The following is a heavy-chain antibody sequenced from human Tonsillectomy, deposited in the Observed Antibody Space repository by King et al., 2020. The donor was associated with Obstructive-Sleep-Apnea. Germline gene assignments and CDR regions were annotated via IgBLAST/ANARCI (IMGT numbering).Heavy chain of an antibody. CDR1: GFTFSDYG. J-gene: IGHJ3*02. CDR2: IRFDGNNK. V-gene: IGHV3-30*02. D-gene: IGHD3-10*01. Sequence: VQLVESGGGVVQPGRSLRLSCAASGFTFSDYGMHWVRQAPGKGLEWVAFIRFDGNNKYYAESVKGRFSISRDNSKNTLYLQMNSLRAEDTAVYYCVKFRWFGAEPGEDAFDIWGQGTMVTVSS. CDR3: VKFRWFGAEPGEDAFDI.